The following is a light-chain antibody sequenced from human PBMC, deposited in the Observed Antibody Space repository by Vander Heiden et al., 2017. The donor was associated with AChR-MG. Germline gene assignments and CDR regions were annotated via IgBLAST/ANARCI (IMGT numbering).Light chain of an antibody. CDR3: QSYDSSLSGWV. CDR2: GYI. Sequence: QSVLTQPPSVSGAPAQRVTISWTGSSSNIGAGYDVHWYQQLPGTAPKLLIYGYINRPSGVPDRFSGSKSETSASLAITGLQAEDEADYYCQSYDSSLSGWVFGGGTKLTVL. J-gene: IGLJ3*02. V-gene: IGLV1-40*01. CDR1: SSNIGAGYD.